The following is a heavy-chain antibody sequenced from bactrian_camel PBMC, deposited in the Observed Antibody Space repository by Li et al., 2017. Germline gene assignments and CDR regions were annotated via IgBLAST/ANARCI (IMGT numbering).Heavy chain of an antibody. CDR1: GFTVGSGC. V-gene: IGHV3S55*01. CDR3: AGLYPYRCADLRPSDFTH. D-gene: IGHD3*01. CDR2: VNAYGFT. J-gene: IGHJ4*01. Sequence: HVQLVESGGGSVQAGGSLKLSCTASGFTVGSGCLGWFRQLPGKEREGIIGVNAYGFTYYDTSMRDRFSTSRDYDKNTVHLRMKNLKPEDTGRYFCAGLYPYRCADLRPSDFTHWGQGTQVTVS.